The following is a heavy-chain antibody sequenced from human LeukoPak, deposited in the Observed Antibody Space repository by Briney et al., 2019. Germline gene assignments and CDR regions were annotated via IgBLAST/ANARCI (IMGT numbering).Heavy chain of an antibody. CDR1: GFTLGDYA. J-gene: IGHJ4*02. D-gene: IGHD3-3*01. Sequence: GGSLRLSCTASGFTLGDYAMSWFGQAPGKGGEWVSFIRSKPSPRTTEYAASLKRTFTLSTHDSKSIAYLQMNSLTTEATAVYYCTPFWSVYSFDYWGQGTLVTVSS. CDR2: IRSKPSPRTT. CDR3: TPFWSVYSFDY. V-gene: IGHV3-49*03.